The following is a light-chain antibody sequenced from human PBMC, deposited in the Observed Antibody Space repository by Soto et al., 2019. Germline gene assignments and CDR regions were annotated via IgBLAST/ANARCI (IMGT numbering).Light chain of an antibody. Sequence: DVQMTQSPSSLSASLGDRVTITCRASQTISLYLNWYQQKPGKAPKLLIATTSYLQNGVPSRFSGSRSGTDFSLTISSLQPDDFATYYCQQYHRSSVTFGQGTRLEIK. V-gene: IGKV1-39*01. CDR1: QTISLY. CDR2: TTS. CDR3: QQYHRSSVT. J-gene: IGKJ5*01.